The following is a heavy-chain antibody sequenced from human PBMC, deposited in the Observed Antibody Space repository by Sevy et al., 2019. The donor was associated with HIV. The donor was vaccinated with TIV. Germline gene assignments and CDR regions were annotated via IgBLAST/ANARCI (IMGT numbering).Heavy chain of an antibody. D-gene: IGHD3-22*01. V-gene: IGHV3-23*01. CDR1: GFSFDSYG. CDR3: AKGGGGHYDPDEIAYYFYYYNMDV. Sequence: GGSLRLSCAVSGFSFDSYGMTWVRQAPGKGLEWVSAISGSGTRTYYADSVKGRFIISRDNSKNTLDLQMNRLRAEETASYYCAKGGGGHYDPDEIAYYFYYYNMDVWGKGTTVTVSS. CDR2: ISGSGTRT. J-gene: IGHJ6*03.